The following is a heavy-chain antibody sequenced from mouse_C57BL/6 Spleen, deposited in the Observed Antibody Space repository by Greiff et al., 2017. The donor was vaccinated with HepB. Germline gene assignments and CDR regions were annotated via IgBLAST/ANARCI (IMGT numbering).Heavy chain of an antibody. V-gene: IGHV1-69*01. J-gene: IGHJ3*01. CDR1: GYTFTSYW. CDR3: ARIYYGYDEEFAY. Sequence: QVQLQQSGAELVMPGASVKLSCKASGYTFTSYWMHWVKQRPGQGLEWIGEIDPSDSYTNYNQKFKGKSTLTVDKSSSTAYMQLSSLTSEDSAVYYCARIYYGYDEEFAYWGQGTLVTVSA. CDR2: IDPSDSYT. D-gene: IGHD2-2*01.